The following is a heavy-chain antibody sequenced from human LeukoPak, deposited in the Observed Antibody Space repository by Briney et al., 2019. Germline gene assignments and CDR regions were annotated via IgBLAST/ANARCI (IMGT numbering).Heavy chain of an antibody. CDR3: ARRRGSYPSPIDY. J-gene: IGHJ4*02. CDR2: IYYSGST. CDR1: GGSISSGGYY. V-gene: IGHV4-39*01. D-gene: IGHD1-26*01. Sequence: SQTLSLTCTVSGGSISSGGYYWGWIRQPPGKGLEWIGSIYYSGSTYYNPSLKSRVTISVDTSKNQFSLKLSSVTAADTAVYYCARRRGSYPSPIDYWGQGTLVTVSS.